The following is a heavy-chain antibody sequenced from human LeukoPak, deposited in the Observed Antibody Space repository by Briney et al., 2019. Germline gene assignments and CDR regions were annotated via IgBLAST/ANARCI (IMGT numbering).Heavy chain of an antibody. CDR2: ISGSGGST. J-gene: IGHJ4*02. CDR1: GFTFSSYA. CDR3: AKRKVRGVKIGEGFDY. Sequence: GGSLRLSCAASGFTFSSYAMSWVRQAPGKGLEWVSAISGSGGSTYYADSVKGRFTISRDNSKNTLYLQMNSLRAEDTAVYYFAKRKVRGVKIGEGFDYWGQGTLVTGSS. V-gene: IGHV3-23*01. D-gene: IGHD3-10*01.